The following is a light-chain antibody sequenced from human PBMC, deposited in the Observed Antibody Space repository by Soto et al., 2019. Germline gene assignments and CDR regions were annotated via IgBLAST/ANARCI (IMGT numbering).Light chain of an antibody. CDR1: SSDIGGYNY. CDR2: XXX. CDR3: SSYTSTSTLYV. Sequence: QSALTQPASVSGSPGQSITISCTGTSSDIGGYNYVSWYQQLPGKVPKLIIXXXXNRXXXXXXXXXGSKSGNAASLTISGLQAEDEADYYCSSYTSTSTLYVFGTGTKLT. V-gene: IGLV2-14*03. J-gene: IGLJ1*01.